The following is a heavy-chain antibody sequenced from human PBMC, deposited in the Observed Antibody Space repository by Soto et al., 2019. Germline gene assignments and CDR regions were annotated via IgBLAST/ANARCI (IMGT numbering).Heavy chain of an antibody. J-gene: IGHJ5*01. CDR2: IWYDGRNE. CDR3: ARGTATDGLDS. CDR1: GFTFSSYG. V-gene: IGHV3-33*01. Sequence: GGSLRLSCLASGFTFSSYGMHWVRQAPGKGLEWVAFIWYDGRNENYTDSVKGRFSISRDNSKNTLFLQMNSLRVDDTAVYYCARGTATDGLDSWGQGTLVTVSS. D-gene: IGHD2-21*02.